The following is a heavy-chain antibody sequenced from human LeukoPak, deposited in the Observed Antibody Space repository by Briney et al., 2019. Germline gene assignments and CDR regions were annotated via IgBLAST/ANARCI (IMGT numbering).Heavy chain of an antibody. V-gene: IGHV3-7*05. CDR1: GFTFSSYW. J-gene: IGHJ3*02. CDR3: ARPLRGVVAFDI. CDR2: IKQDGSEK. Sequence: GGSLRLSCAASGFTFSSYWMSWVRQAPGKGLEWVDNIKQDGSEKYYVDSVKGRFTTSRDNAKNSLYLQMNSLRAEATAVYYCARPLRGVVAFDIWGQGTMVTVSS.